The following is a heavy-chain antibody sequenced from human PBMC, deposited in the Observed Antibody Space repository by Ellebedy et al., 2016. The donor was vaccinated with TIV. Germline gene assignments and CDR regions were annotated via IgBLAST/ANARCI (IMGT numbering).Heavy chain of an antibody. CDR1: GGSISSYY. CDR2: IYYTGST. CDR3: ARDTDYDDYGAYYFDY. J-gene: IGHJ4*02. Sequence: SETLSLTCTVSGGSISSYYWSWIRQPPGKGLEWIGYIYYTGSTYYNPSLKSRVTISVDTSKNRFSLKLTSVTAADTAVYYCARDTDYDDYGAYYFDYWGQGTLVTVSS. D-gene: IGHD4-17*01. V-gene: IGHV4-59*01.